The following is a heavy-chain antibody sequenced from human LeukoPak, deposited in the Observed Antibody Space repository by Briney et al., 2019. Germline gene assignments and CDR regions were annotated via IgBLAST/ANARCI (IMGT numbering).Heavy chain of an antibody. J-gene: IGHJ4*02. CDR1: GYTFSSYG. D-gene: IGHD3-9*01. CDR2: IRPNNGNT. Sequence: ASVKVSCKASGYTFSSYGISWVRQAPGQGLEWVGWIRPNNGNTSYAQKFQGRVIMTTDTSTSTAYMELRSLRSDETAVYYCARVDLLNGYYFFDYWGQGTLVTVSS. CDR3: ARVDLLNGYYFFDY. V-gene: IGHV1-18*01.